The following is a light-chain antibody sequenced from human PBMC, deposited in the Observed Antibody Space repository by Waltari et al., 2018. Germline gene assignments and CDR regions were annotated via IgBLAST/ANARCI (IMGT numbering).Light chain of an antibody. CDR3: GTWDSSLAVWM. V-gene: IGLV1-51*02. J-gene: IGLJ3*02. CDR2: DYN. CDR1: SPNIGGND. Sequence: QSLLTQPPSLSAAPGQRVTIYCSGTSPNIGGNDVFWYQQFPGKAPRLLIYDYNRRPAGIPDPFAGSKSATSASLAISRLQTGDEADYYCGTWDSSLAVWMFGGGTRLTVL.